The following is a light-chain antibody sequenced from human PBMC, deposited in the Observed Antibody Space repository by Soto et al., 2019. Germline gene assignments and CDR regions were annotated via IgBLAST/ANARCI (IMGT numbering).Light chain of an antibody. Sequence: EVVLTQSPGTLSLSPGEGATLSCRASQSIRSNYLAWYQQKPGQAPRLLIHVASNRATGIPDRFSGSGSGADFTLTISRLEPEDFAVYYCQQYDASPRTFGQGTKVEI. CDR3: QQYDASPRT. J-gene: IGKJ1*01. CDR1: QSIRSNY. CDR2: VAS. V-gene: IGKV3-20*01.